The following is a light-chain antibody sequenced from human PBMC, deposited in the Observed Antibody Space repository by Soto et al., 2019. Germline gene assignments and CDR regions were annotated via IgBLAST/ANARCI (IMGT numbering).Light chain of an antibody. Sequence: QSVLTQPASVSGSPGQSITISCTGTSSDVGGYNYVSWYQQHPGKAPKLMIYDVSNRPSWVSNRFSGSKSGNTASLTISGLQAEDEDDYYCSSYTSSSTLFGGGTKLTVL. J-gene: IGLJ2*01. CDR3: SSYTSSSTL. V-gene: IGLV2-14*03. CDR2: DVS. CDR1: SSDVGGYNY.